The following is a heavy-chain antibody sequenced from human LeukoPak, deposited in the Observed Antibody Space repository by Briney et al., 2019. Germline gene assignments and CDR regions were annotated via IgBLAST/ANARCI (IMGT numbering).Heavy chain of an antibody. J-gene: IGHJ4*02. Sequence: PGGSLRLSCAASGFTFSNYWMHWVRQAPGKGLEWVSVISGSGGVISASGGATYYAESARGRFTISRDNSENTLYLQLNSLRAEDTAVYYCAKHFGSGTYYNYLDYWGQGTLVTVSS. V-gene: IGHV3-23*01. CDR3: AKHFGSGTYYNYLDY. CDR2: ISGSGGVISASGGAT. CDR1: GFTFSNYW. D-gene: IGHD3-10*01.